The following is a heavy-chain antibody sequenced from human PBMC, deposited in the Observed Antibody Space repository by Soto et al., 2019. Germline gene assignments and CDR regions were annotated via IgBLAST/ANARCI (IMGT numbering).Heavy chain of an antibody. CDR1: GFTFSSYA. J-gene: IGHJ4*02. D-gene: IGHD6-19*01. CDR2: ISYDGSNK. V-gene: IGHV3-30-3*01. CDR3: ARDGPLRSGWHKRSFDY. Sequence: GGSLRLSCAASGFTFSSYAMHWVRQAPGKGLEWVAVISYDGSNKYYADSVKGRFTISRDNSKNTLYLQMNSLRAEDTAVYYCARDGPLRSGWHKRSFDYWGQGTLVTVSS.